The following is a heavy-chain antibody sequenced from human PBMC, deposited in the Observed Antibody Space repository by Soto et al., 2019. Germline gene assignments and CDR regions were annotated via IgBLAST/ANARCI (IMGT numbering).Heavy chain of an antibody. CDR3: ARVGGSSWLSYYYYYMDV. Sequence: GGSLRLSCAASGFTFSDHYMDWVRQAPGKGLEWVGRTRNKANSYTTEYAASVKGRFTISRDDSKNSLYLQMNSLKTEDTAVYYCARVGGSSWLSYYYYYMDVWGKGTTVTVSS. V-gene: IGHV3-72*01. CDR1: GFTFSDHY. J-gene: IGHJ6*03. CDR2: TRNKANSYTT. D-gene: IGHD6-13*01.